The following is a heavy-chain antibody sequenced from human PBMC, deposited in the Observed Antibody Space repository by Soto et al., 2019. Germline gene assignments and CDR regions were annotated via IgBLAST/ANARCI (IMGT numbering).Heavy chain of an antibody. Sequence: GGSLRLSCAASGFTFSSYSMNWVRQAPGKGLEWVSSISSSSSYIYYADSVKGRFTISRDNAKNSLYLQMNSLRAEDTAVYYCARDRLTGDRGGDDAFDIWGQGTMVTVSS. D-gene: IGHD7-27*01. J-gene: IGHJ3*02. CDR1: GFTFSSYS. CDR2: ISSSSSYI. CDR3: ARDRLTGDRGGDDAFDI. V-gene: IGHV3-21*01.